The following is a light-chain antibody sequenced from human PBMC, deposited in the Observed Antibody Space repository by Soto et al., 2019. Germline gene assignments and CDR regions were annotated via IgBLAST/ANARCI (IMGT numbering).Light chain of an antibody. V-gene: IGKV1-5*03. CDR3: QQYNSYSQT. Sequence: DIQMTQSPSTLSASVGDRVTITCRASQSISSWLAWYQQKPGKAPKLLIYKASSLESGVPSRFSGSGSGTETTLTISSLQPDDFVTYFCQQYNSYSQTFGQGTKGEIK. CDR2: KAS. CDR1: QSISSW. J-gene: IGKJ1*01.